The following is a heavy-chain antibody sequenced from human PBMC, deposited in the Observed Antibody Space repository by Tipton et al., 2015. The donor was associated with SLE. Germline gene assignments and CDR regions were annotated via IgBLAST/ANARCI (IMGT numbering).Heavy chain of an antibody. Sequence: TLSLTCTVSGASISSHYWNWIRQSPGKGLEWIGYTHNSGSTNYNPSLKSRATISVDTSKKQFSLKVSSVTAADTAVYYCARHMGIWGFDAFDIWGQGTMVTVSS. CDR3: ARHMGIWGFDAFDI. CDR1: GASISSHY. V-gene: IGHV4-59*08. J-gene: IGHJ3*02. CDR2: THNSGST. D-gene: IGHD3-16*01.